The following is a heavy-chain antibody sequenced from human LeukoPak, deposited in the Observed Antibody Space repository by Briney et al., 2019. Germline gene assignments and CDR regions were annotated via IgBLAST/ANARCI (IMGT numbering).Heavy chain of an antibody. CDR3: ARDIGGDGDI. Sequence: QPGGSLRLSCAASGFTFSIYAMIWFPQAPGKGLESVSAISGSGGRKYYADSVKGRFTISRDNAKNTVYLQMKSLRAEDTAVYYCARDIGGDGDIWGQGTLVTVSS. CDR2: ISGSGGRK. D-gene: IGHD5-24*01. CDR1: GFTFSIYA. J-gene: IGHJ4*02. V-gene: IGHV3-23*01.